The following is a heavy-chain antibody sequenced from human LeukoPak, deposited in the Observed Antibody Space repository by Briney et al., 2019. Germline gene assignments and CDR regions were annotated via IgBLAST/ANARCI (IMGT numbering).Heavy chain of an antibody. J-gene: IGHJ3*02. D-gene: IGHD5-18*01. CDR2: ISGSGGTT. CDR3: AKYRIQLWQPNDGFYI. V-gene: IGHV3-23*01. CDR1: GFTFSNYY. Sequence: GGSLRLSCAASGFTFSNYYMSWVRQAPGKGLEWVSAISGSGGTTYYADSVKGRFTISRDNSKNTLFLQMNSLRAEDTAVYYCAKYRIQLWQPNDGFYILGQGKKVTVSS.